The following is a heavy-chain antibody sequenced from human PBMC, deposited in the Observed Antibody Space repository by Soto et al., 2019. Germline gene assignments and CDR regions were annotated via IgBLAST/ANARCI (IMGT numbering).Heavy chain of an antibody. CDR3: AKVEGSNSGWYLYYYYYGMDV. V-gene: IGHV3-23*01. D-gene: IGHD6-19*01. Sequence: EVQLLESGGGLVQPGGSLRLSCAASGFTFSSYAMSWVRQAPGKGLEWVSAISGSGGSTYYADSVKGRFTISRDNSKNTLYLQMNSLRAEDTAVYYCAKVEGSNSGWYLYYYYYGMDVWGQGTTVTVSS. J-gene: IGHJ6*02. CDR1: GFTFSSYA. CDR2: ISGSGGST.